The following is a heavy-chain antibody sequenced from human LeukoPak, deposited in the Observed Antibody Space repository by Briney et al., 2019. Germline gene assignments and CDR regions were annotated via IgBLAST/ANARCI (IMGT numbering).Heavy chain of an antibody. CDR3: AKDIGLGYCSGGRCYGMDV. V-gene: IGHV3-9*01. Sequence: GGSLRLSCAASGFTFDDYAMHWVRQAPGKGLEWVSGISWNSGSIGYADSVKGRFTISRDNAKNPLYLQMNSLRAEDTALYYCAKDIGLGYCSGGRCYGMDVWGQGTTVTVSS. J-gene: IGHJ6*02. CDR2: ISWNSGSI. CDR1: GFTFDDYA. D-gene: IGHD2-15*01.